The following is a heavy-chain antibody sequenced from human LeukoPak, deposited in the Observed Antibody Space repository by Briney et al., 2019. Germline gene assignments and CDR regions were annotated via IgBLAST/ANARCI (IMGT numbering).Heavy chain of an antibody. CDR1: GGSISSNY. CDR2: INTSGST. CDR3: ARRGNWGFFVY. Sequence: PSETLSLTCTVSGGSISSNYWSWIRQPPGKGLEWIGYINTSGSTNYNPSLKRRVSISLDTSRNQFSLKLTSVTAADTAVYYCARRGNWGFFVYWGQGSLVSVSS. D-gene: IGHD7-27*01. J-gene: IGHJ4*02. V-gene: IGHV4-4*09.